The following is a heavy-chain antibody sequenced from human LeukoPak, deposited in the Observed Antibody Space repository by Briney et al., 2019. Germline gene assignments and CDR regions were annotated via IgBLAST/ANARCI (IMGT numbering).Heavy chain of an antibody. CDR2: ISSGSSYI. D-gene: IGHD1-26*01. V-gene: IGHV3-21*01. J-gene: IGHJ3*02. CDR3: ARQVGVDDAFDI. Sequence: GGSLRLSCAASGFTFNSYSMNWVRQAPGKGLEWVSSISSGSSYIFYAGSVKGRFTISRDNAKNSLYLQMNSLRAEDTAVYYCARQVGVDDAFDIWGQGTMVTISS. CDR1: GFTFNSYS.